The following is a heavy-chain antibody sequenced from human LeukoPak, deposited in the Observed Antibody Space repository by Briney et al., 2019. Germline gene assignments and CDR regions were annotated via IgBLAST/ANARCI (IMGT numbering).Heavy chain of an antibody. CDR3: ARALIAAAGIDFFDY. D-gene: IGHD6-13*01. V-gene: IGHV1-18*01. Sequence: ASVKVSCKASGYTFTSYGTSWVRQAPGQGLEWMGWISAYNGNTNYAQKLQGRVTMTTDTSTSTAYMELRSLRSDDTAVYYCARALIAAAGIDFFDYWGQGTLVTVSS. J-gene: IGHJ4*02. CDR1: GYTFTSYG. CDR2: ISAYNGNT.